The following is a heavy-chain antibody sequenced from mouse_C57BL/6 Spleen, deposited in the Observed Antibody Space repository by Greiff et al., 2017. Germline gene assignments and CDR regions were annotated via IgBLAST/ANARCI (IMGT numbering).Heavy chain of an antibody. CDR3: ARGGTTVKGYFDV. CDR1: GYSITSGYY. CDR2: ISYDGSN. J-gene: IGHJ1*03. Sequence: EVKLQESGPGLVKPSQSLSLTCSVTGYSITSGYYWNWIRQFPGNKLEWMGYISYDGSNNYNPSLKNRISITRDTSKNQFFLKLNSVTTEDTATYDCARGGTTVKGYFDVGGTGTTVTVSS. D-gene: IGHD1-1*01. V-gene: IGHV3-6*01.